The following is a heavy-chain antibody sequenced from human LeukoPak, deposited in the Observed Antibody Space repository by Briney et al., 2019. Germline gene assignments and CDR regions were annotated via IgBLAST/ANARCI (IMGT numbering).Heavy chain of an antibody. Sequence: SETLSLTCAVYGGSFSGYYWSWIRQPPGKGLEWIGEINHSGSTNYNPSLKSRVTISVDTSKTQFSLKLSSVTAAHTAVYYCARGYYYGSGSYSRYYYMDVWGKGTTVTVSS. CDR2: INHSGST. D-gene: IGHD3-10*01. V-gene: IGHV4-34*01. J-gene: IGHJ6*03. CDR3: ARGYYYGSGSYSRYYYMDV. CDR1: GGSFSGYY.